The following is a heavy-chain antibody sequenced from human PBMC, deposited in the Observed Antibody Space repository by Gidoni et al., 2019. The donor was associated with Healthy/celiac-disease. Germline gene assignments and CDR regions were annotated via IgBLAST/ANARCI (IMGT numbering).Heavy chain of an antibody. CDR1: GFTFSSYS. CDR3: ARDGETRITIFGVVIGAFDI. Sequence: CAASGFTFSSYSMNWVRQAPGKGLEWVSSISSSSSYIYYADSVKGRFTISRDNAKNSLYLQMNSLRAEDTAVYYCARDGETRITIFGVVIGAFDIWGQGTMVTVSS. CDR2: ISSSSSYI. V-gene: IGHV3-21*06. J-gene: IGHJ3*02. D-gene: IGHD3-3*01.